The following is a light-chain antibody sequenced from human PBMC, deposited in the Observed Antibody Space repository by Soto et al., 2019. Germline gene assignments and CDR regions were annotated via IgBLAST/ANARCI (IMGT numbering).Light chain of an antibody. CDR3: QQYVTSPWA. V-gene: IGKV3-20*01. Sequence: EIVLTQSPGTLSLSPGERATLSCRASQSVSSSFLAWYQQKPGQAPRLLIYGASNRATGIPDRFSGSGSGTDFTLTTNRLEPEDFAVYYCQQYVTSPWAFGQGTKVAIE. J-gene: IGKJ1*01. CDR1: QSVSSSF. CDR2: GAS.